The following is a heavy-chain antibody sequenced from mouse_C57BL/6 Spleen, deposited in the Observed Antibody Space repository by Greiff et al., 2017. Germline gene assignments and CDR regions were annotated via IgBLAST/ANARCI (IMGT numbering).Heavy chain of an antibody. CDR3: ARSQLGTFDY. D-gene: IGHD4-1*02. V-gene: IGHV1-81*01. J-gene: IGHJ2*01. Sequence: VKLLESGAELARPGASVKLSCKASGYTFTSYGISWVKQRTGQGLEWIGEIYPRSGNTYYNEKFKGKATLTADKSSSTAYMELRSLTSEDSAVYFCARSQLGTFDYWGQGTTLTVSS. CDR2: IYPRSGNT. CDR1: GYTFTSYG.